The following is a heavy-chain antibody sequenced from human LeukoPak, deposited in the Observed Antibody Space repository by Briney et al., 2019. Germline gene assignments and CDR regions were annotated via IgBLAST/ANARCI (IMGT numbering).Heavy chain of an antibody. CDR3: ARGGNTFAY. Sequence: PSETPSHTRTVSGGSISSYYGSWIPPPPGEGLEWIGYIYYSGSTNYNPSLKSRVTISVDTSKNQFSLKLTSVTAADTAVYYCARGGNTFAYWGQGTLVTVSS. V-gene: IGHV4-59*01. D-gene: IGHD4-23*01. CDR1: GGSISSYY. J-gene: IGHJ4*02. CDR2: IYYSGST.